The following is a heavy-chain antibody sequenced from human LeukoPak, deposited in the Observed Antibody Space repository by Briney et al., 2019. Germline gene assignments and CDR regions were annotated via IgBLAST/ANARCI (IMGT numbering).Heavy chain of an antibody. D-gene: IGHD3-22*01. CDR2: IYYSGST. CDR1: GGSISSYY. J-gene: IGHJ4*02. Sequence: PSETLSLTCTVSGGSISSYYWSWIRQPPGKGLEWIGYIYYSGSTNYNPSLKSRVTISVDTSKNQFSLKLSSVTAADTAAYYCARGTQYYYDSSGYQGFDYWGQGTLVTVSS. CDR3: ARGTQYYYDSSGYQGFDY. V-gene: IGHV4-59*01.